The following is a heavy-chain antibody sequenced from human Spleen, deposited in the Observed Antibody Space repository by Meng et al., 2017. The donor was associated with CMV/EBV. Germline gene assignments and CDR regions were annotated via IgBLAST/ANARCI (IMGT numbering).Heavy chain of an antibody. J-gene: IGHJ4*02. Sequence: LSCAASGFTFSSYSMNWVRQAPGKGLEWVSSISSSSSYIYYADSVKGRFTISRDNAKNSLYLQMNSLRVEDTAVYYCAKDVWGELDYWGQGTLVTVSS. CDR1: GFTFSSYS. D-gene: IGHD1-26*01. CDR3: AKDVWGELDY. V-gene: IGHV3-21*04. CDR2: ISSSSSYI.